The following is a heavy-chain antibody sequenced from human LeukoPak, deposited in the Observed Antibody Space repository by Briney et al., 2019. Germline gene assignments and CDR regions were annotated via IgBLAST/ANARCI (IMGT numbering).Heavy chain of an antibody. CDR1: GYTFTTYY. Sequence: GASVKVSCKASGYTFTTYYMNWVRQAPGQGLEWMGRINPNSGGTNYAQKFQGRVTMTRDTSISTAYMELSRLRSDDTAVYYCAREGIAVAGNGMDVWGQGTTVTVSS. D-gene: IGHD6-19*01. V-gene: IGHV1-2*06. J-gene: IGHJ6*02. CDR3: AREGIAVAGNGMDV. CDR2: INPNSGGT.